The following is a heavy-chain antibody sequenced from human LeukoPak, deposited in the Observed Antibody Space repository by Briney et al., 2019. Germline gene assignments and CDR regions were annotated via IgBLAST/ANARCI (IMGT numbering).Heavy chain of an antibody. J-gene: IGHJ4*02. CDR3: AKVPASTYDYDSSGPTPDY. V-gene: IGHV3-30*02. Sequence: GGSLRLSCAASGFTFSSYCMHWVRQAPGKGLEWVAFIRYDGSNKYYADSVKGRFTISRDNSKNTLYLQMNSLRAEDTAVYYCAKVPASTYDYDSSGPTPDYWGQGTLVTVSA. CDR1: GFTFSSYC. CDR2: IRYDGSNK. D-gene: IGHD3-22*01.